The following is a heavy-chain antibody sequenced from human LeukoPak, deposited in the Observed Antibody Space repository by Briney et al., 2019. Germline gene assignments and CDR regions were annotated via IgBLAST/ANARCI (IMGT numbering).Heavy chain of an antibody. CDR3: AATLTVTTGSTYYGMDI. J-gene: IGHJ6*02. D-gene: IGHD4-17*01. Sequence: SVSVSCTASGFTFATSTMQWVRQARGQRLEWMGWIVVGSGHTNYAQKFQQRVTITRDMSTSTAYIYLSSLTSEDTALYYCAATLTVTTGSTYYGMDIWGQGTTVTVSS. CDR1: GFTFATST. V-gene: IGHV1-58*02. CDR2: IVVGSGHT.